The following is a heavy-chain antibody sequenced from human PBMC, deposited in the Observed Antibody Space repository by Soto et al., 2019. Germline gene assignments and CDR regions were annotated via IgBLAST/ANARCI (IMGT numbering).Heavy chain of an antibody. Sequence: SETLSLTCTVSGGSISSYYWSWIRQPPGKGLEWIGYIYYSGSTNYNPSLKSRVTISVDTSKNQFSLKLSSVTAADTAVYYCARVTVVRGVYYYYGMDVWGQGTTVTVSS. J-gene: IGHJ6*02. CDR3: ARVTVVRGVYYYYGMDV. D-gene: IGHD3-10*01. CDR2: IYYSGST. CDR1: GGSISSYY. V-gene: IGHV4-59*01.